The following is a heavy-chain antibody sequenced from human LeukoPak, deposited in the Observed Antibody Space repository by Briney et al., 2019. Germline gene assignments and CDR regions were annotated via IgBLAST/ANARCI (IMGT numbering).Heavy chain of an antibody. CDR1: GGSISGYY. Sequence: SETLSLTCTVSGGSISGYYWSWIRQPPGKGLEWIGEINHSGSTNYNPSLKSRVTISVDTSKNQFSLKLSSVTAADTAVYYCARWHYYDSSATGDYWGQGTLVTVSS. CDR3: ARWHYYDSSATGDY. V-gene: IGHV4-34*01. CDR2: INHSGST. J-gene: IGHJ4*02. D-gene: IGHD3-22*01.